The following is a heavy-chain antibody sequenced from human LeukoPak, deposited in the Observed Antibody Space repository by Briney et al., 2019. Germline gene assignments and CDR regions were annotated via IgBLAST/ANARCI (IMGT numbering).Heavy chain of an antibody. CDR2: INHSGST. J-gene: IGHJ4*02. CDR3: ARGGGSGWYNPYYFDY. V-gene: IGHV4-34*01. CDR1: GGSFSGYY. D-gene: IGHD6-19*01. Sequence: SETLSLTCAVYGGSFSGYYWSWIRQPPGKGLEWIGEINHSGSTNYNLSLKSRVTISVDTSKNQFSLKLSSVTAADTAVYYCARGGGSGWYNPYYFDYWGQGTLVTVSS.